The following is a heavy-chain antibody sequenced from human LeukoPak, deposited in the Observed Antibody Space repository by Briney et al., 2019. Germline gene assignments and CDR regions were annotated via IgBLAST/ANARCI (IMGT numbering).Heavy chain of an antibody. Sequence: GGSLRLSCAASGFTVSSNYMSWVRQAPGKGLEWVANIKPDGSEEYYVDSVKGRFSISRDNAKNSLYLQMNSLRGEDTAVYYCATHYDWTFDCWGQGTLVTVSS. CDR3: ATHYDWTFDC. V-gene: IGHV3-7*01. D-gene: IGHD1-1*01. CDR1: GFTVSSNY. J-gene: IGHJ4*02. CDR2: IKPDGSEE.